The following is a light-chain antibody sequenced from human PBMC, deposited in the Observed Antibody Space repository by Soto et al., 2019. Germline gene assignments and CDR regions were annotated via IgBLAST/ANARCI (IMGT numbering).Light chain of an antibody. CDR1: QSISIY. J-gene: IGKJ4*01. CDR3: QESLTTPLT. CDR2: AAS. Sequence: DIQMTQSPSSLSASVGDRVTITCRASQSISIYLNWYQQKPGKAPKLLIYAASSLQSGVPSRFGGSGSGTDFTLTISSLQPEDLATYYCQESLTTPLTFGGGTKVETK. V-gene: IGKV1-39*01.